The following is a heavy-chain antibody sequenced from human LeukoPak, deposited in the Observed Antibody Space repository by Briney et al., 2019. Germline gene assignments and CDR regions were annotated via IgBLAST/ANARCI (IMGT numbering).Heavy chain of an antibody. CDR2: ISGSGGST. V-gene: IGHV3-23*01. J-gene: IGHJ4*02. CDR1: GFTFSSYA. CDR3: AKGQWELYY. Sequence: AGGSLRLSCAASGFTFSSYAMSWVRQAPGKGQEWVSAISGSGGSTYYADSVKGRFTISRDNPKNTLYLQMSSLRAEDMAVYYCAKGQWELYYWGQGTLVIVSS. D-gene: IGHD1-26*01.